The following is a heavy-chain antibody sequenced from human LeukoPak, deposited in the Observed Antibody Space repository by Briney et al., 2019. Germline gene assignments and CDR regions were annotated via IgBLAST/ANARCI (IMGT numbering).Heavy chain of an antibody. CDR3: ARDGSWNDAVGPVDY. CDR2: INPNSGGT. D-gene: IGHD1-1*01. CDR1: GYTFTGYY. Sequence: ASVKVSCKASGYTFTGYYMHWVRQAPGQGLEWMGRINPNSGGTNYAQKFQGRVTMTKDTSISTGYMELSRLRSDDTAVYYCARDGSWNDAVGPVDYWGQGTLITVSS. J-gene: IGHJ4*02. V-gene: IGHV1-2*06.